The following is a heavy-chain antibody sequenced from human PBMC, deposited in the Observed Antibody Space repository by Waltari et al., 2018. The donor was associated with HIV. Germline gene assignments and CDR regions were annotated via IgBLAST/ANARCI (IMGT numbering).Heavy chain of an antibody. J-gene: IGHJ4*02. CDR2: INTNTGSP. V-gene: IGHV7-4-1*02. CDR1: GYTFTSPS. D-gene: IGHD3-16*01. Sequence: QVQLFHSESELKKPGASVKVSCKASGYTFTSPSINWVRQAPGQGLEWMGWINTNTGSPMYAQGFTGRFVFSLDTSVSTAFLQISALKADDTAVYFCARDGGRSRAFDSWGQGTLVTVSS. CDR3: ARDGGRSRAFDS.